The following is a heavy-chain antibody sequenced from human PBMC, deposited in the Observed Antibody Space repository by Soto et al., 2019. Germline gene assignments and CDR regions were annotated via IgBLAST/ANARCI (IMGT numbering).Heavy chain of an antibody. J-gene: IGHJ4*02. D-gene: IGHD6-13*01. CDR1: GGTFSSYA. V-gene: IGHV1-69*13. CDR3: ARDNEAAAGFDY. Sequence: ASVKVSCKASGGTFSSYAISWVRQAPGQGLEWMGGIIPIFGTANYAQKFQGRVTITADESTSTAYMELSSLRSEDTAVYYCARDNEAAAGFDYWGQGTLVTV. CDR2: IIPIFGTA.